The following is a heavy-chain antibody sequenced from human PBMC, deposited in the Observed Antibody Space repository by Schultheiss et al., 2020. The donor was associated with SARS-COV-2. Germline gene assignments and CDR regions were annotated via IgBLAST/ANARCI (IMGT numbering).Heavy chain of an antibody. D-gene: IGHD6-19*01. CDR3: ARELAVAGYYYYGMDV. CDR1: GYSIRSGYY. Sequence: SETLSLTCAVSGYSIRSGYYWGWLRQPPGKGLEWIGSIYHSGSTYYNPSLKSRVTISVDTSKNQFSLKLSSVTAADTAVYYCARELAVAGYYYYGMDVWGQGTTVTVSS. J-gene: IGHJ6*02. V-gene: IGHV4-38-2*02. CDR2: IYHSGST.